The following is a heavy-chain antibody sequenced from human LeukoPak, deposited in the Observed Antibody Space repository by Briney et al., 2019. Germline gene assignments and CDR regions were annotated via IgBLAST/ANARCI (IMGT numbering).Heavy chain of an antibody. D-gene: IGHD3-22*01. V-gene: IGHV4-31*03. Sequence: SQTLSLTCTVSGGSISSGGYYWSWIRQHPGKGLEWIGYIYYSGSTYYNPSLKSRVTISVDTSKNQFSLKLSSVTAADTAVYYCARGYYYDSSGYSLGLWGQGTLVTVSS. CDR3: ARGYYYDSSGYSLGL. J-gene: IGHJ4*02. CDR1: GGSISSGGYY. CDR2: IYYSGST.